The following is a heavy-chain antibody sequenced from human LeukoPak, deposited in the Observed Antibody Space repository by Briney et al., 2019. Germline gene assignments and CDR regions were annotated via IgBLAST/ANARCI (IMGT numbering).Heavy chain of an antibody. V-gene: IGHV1-18*01. Sequence: GASVKVSCKASGYTFTSYAISWVRQAPGQGLEWMGWIRAHNGDTSHAQQLQGRVTMTTDTSTRTAYMELRSLRSEDTAVYYCARGEFICTINTCYASALDSWGQGTLVTVSS. J-gene: IGHJ4*02. CDR1: GYTFTSYA. CDR3: ARGEFICTINTCYASALDS. CDR2: IRAHNGDT. D-gene: IGHD2-2*01.